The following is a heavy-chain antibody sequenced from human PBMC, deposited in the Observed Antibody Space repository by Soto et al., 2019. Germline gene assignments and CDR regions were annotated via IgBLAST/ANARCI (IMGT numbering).Heavy chain of an antibody. V-gene: IGHV3-13*01. D-gene: IGHD6-19*01. Sequence: VQLVESGGGLIQPGGSLRLSCAASGFTFSRHDMHWVRQVTGKGLEWVSGIDIYGGTYYPDSVKGRFTISRENAKDSLYLQMNTLTAGDTAVYFCAREIAVAGTWYFDLWGRGTLVTVSS. CDR3: AREIAVAGTWYFDL. CDR2: IDIYGGT. J-gene: IGHJ2*01. CDR1: GFTFSRHD.